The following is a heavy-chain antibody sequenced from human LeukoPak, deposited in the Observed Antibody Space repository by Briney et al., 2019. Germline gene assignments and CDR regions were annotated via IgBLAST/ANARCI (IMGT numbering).Heavy chain of an antibody. Sequence: GSSVKVSCKASGGTFSSYAISWVRQAPGQGLEWMGGIIPIFGTANYAQKFQGRVTITTDESTSTAYMELSSLRSEDTAVYYCARVAYYCDSSGHPPVWGQGTLVTVSS. V-gene: IGHV1-69*05. D-gene: IGHD3-22*01. CDR3: ARVAYYCDSSGHPPV. CDR1: GGTFSSYA. J-gene: IGHJ4*02. CDR2: IIPIFGTA.